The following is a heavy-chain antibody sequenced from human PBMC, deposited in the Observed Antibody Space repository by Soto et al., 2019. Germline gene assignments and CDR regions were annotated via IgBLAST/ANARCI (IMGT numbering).Heavy chain of an antibody. V-gene: IGHV4-30-2*01. D-gene: IGHD6-13*01. Sequence: KPSETLSLTCGVSGGSLSGATYSWNWIRQPPGKGLEWIGYIFPSGTTYYNPSLKSRVTISIDVSKNQFSLSLRSLTAADTAVYYCARSRVFDYWSQGTLVTVSS. CDR1: GGSLSGATYS. CDR3: ARSRVFDY. J-gene: IGHJ4*02. CDR2: IFPSGTT.